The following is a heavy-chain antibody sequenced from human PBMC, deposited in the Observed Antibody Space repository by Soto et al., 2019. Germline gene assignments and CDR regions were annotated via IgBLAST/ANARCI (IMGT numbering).Heavy chain of an antibody. J-gene: IGHJ6*02. CDR2: IYYSGST. V-gene: IGHV4-31*11. CDR1: GGSVRSGGDD. Sequence: SETLSLGCAVCGGSVRSGGDDGSLIRQHPGKGLEWIGYIYYSGSTYYNPSLKSRVTISVDTSKNQFSLKLSSVTAADTAVYYCARKERDIVVVPAAMLGTSSGGMDVWGQGTTVTVSS. CDR3: ARKERDIVVVPAAMLGTSSGGMDV. D-gene: IGHD2-2*01.